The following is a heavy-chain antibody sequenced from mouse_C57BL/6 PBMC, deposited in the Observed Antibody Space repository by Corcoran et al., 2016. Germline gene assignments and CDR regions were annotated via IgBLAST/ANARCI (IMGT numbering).Heavy chain of an antibody. Sequence: EVQLQQSGPELVKPGASVKISCKASGYTFTDYYMNWVKQSHGKSLEWIGDINPNNGGTSYNQKFKGKATLTVDKSSSTAYMELRSLTYEDSAVYYCARSDYDYDDEDYWGQGTTLTVSS. CDR3: ARSDYDYDDEDY. CDR2: INPNNGGT. V-gene: IGHV1-26*01. D-gene: IGHD2-4*01. J-gene: IGHJ2*01. CDR1: GYTFTDYY.